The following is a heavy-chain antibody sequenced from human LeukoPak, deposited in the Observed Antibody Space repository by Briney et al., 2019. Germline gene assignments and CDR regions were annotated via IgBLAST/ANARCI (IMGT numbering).Heavy chain of an antibody. CDR1: GYTFTSYD. V-gene: IGHV1-8*01. J-gene: IGHJ6*02. D-gene: IGHD2-2*01. Sequence: VASVTVSCTASGYTFTSYDINWVRQATGQGLEWMGWMNPNSGNTGYAQKFQGRVTMTRNTSISTAYMELSSLRSEDTAVYYCARVVVVPAANYYYYGMDVWGQGTTVTVSS. CDR2: MNPNSGNT. CDR3: ARVVVVPAANYYYYGMDV.